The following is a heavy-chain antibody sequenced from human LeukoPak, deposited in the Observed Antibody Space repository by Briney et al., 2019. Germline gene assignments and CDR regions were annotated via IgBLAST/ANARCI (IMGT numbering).Heavy chain of an antibody. D-gene: IGHD3-10*01. V-gene: IGHV3-33*08. CDR2: IWYDGSNK. CDR3: ARALWFGEAYGMDV. Sequence: PGRSLRLSCAASGFTFSSYGMHWVRQAPGKGLEWVAVIWYDGSNKYYADSVKGRFTISRDNSKNTLYLQMNSLRAEDTAVYYCARALWFGEAYGMDVWGQGTTVTVSS. CDR1: GFTFSSYG. J-gene: IGHJ6*02.